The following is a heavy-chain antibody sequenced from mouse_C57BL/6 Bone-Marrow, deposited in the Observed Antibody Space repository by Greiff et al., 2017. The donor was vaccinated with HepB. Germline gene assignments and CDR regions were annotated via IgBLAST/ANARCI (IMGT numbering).Heavy chain of an antibody. V-gene: IGHV5-9*01. J-gene: IGHJ1*03. CDR2: ISGGGGNT. CDR3: ARQHYYYGSSYWYFDV. Sequence: EVKLMESGGGLVKPGGSLKLSCAASGFTFSSYTMSWVRQTPEKRLEWVATISGGGGNTYYPDSVKGRFTISRDNAKNTLYLQMSSLRSEDTALYYCARQHYYYGSSYWYFDVWGTGTTVTVSS. D-gene: IGHD1-1*01. CDR1: GFTFSSYT.